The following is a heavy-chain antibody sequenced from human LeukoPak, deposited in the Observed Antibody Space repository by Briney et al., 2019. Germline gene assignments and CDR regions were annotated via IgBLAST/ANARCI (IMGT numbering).Heavy chain of an antibody. CDR2: IYPSDSDT. Sequence: GESLKISCKASGYSFSNYWIGWVRQMPGKGREWMGIIYPSDSDTRYSPSFQGQVTISADKSISTAYLQWSSLKASDTAMYYCARPSNSGYDFWGQGALVTVSS. D-gene: IGHD5-12*01. CDR3: ARPSNSGYDF. CDR1: GYSFSNYW. V-gene: IGHV5-51*01. J-gene: IGHJ4*02.